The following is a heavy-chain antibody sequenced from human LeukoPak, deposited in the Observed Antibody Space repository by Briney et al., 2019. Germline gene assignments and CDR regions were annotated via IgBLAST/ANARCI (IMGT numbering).Heavy chain of an antibody. CDR2: INQDGSEK. D-gene: IGHD7-27*01. Sequence: GGSLRLSCAASGFTFSNFWMSWVRQAPGKGLEWVANINQDGSEKNYVDSVKGRFTISRDNAKNSLYLQMNSLRAEDTAVYYCARALGYMDVWGKGTTVTISS. CDR3: ARALGYMDV. V-gene: IGHV3-7*04. J-gene: IGHJ6*03. CDR1: GFTFSNFW.